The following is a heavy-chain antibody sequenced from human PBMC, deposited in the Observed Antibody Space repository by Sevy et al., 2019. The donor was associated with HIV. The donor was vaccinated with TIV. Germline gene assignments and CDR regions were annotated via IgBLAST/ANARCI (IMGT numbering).Heavy chain of an antibody. CDR1: GYIFTTYG. CDR3: ARKRTLGEASDS. J-gene: IGHJ5*01. V-gene: IGHV1-18*01. Sequence: GASEKVSCKASGYIFTTYGITWVRQAPGQGLEWMGWINSFNGNILYAKKFQGRVTMTRDTSTSIAYMEMRSLRSDDTALYFCARKRTLGEASDSWGQGTLVTVSS. D-gene: IGHD3-16*01. CDR2: INSFNGNI.